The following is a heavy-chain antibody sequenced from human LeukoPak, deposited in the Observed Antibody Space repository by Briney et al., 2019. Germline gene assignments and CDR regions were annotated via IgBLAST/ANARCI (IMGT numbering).Heavy chain of an antibody. J-gene: IGHJ4*02. Sequence: NPSETLSLTCAVYGGSFSGYYWSWIRQPPGKGLEWIGEINHSGSTNYNPSLKSRVTISVDTSKNQFSLKLSSVTAADTAVYYCARGGIYWGQGTLVTVSS. CDR2: INHSGST. CDR1: GGSFSGYY. V-gene: IGHV4-34*01. D-gene: IGHD3-10*01. CDR3: ARGGIY.